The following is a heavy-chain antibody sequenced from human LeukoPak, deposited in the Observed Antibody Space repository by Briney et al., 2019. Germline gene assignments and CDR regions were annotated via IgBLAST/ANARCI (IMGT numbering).Heavy chain of an antibody. CDR1: GGTFSSYA. Sequence: ASVKVSCKASGGTFSSYAISWVRQAPGQGLEWMGRIIPILGIANYAQKFQGRVTITADKSTSTAYMELSSLRSEDTAVYYCARYYYDSSGYHYWGQGTLVTVSS. D-gene: IGHD3-22*01. CDR2: IIPILGIA. V-gene: IGHV1-69*04. J-gene: IGHJ4*02. CDR3: ARYYYDSSGYHY.